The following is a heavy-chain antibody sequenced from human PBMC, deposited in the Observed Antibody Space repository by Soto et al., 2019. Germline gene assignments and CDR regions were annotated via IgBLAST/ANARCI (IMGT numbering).Heavy chain of an antibody. V-gene: IGHV3-20*04. J-gene: IGHJ1*01. Sequence: EVQLVESGGGVVRPGGSLRLSCAASGFTFDDYGMSWVRQAPGKGLEWVSGINWNGGSTGYADSVKGRFTISRDNAKNSLYLEMNSLRAEDTALYYCARGRIAAAGCEYFQHWGQGTLVTVSS. D-gene: IGHD6-13*01. CDR1: GFTFDDYG. CDR2: INWNGGST. CDR3: ARGRIAAAGCEYFQH.